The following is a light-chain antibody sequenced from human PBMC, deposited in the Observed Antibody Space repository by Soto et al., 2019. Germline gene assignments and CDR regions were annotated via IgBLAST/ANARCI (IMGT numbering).Light chain of an antibody. CDR3: QQYGDSTRT. Sequence: EIVLTQSPGTLSLSTGERATLSCGASQGVSSSYLAWYQQRPGQAPRLLIYGASSRATGTPDRFSGSGSGTDFTLTISRLEPEDFAVYYCQQYGDSTRTFGQGTKVDIK. CDR2: GAS. J-gene: IGKJ1*01. V-gene: IGKV3-20*01. CDR1: QGVSSSY.